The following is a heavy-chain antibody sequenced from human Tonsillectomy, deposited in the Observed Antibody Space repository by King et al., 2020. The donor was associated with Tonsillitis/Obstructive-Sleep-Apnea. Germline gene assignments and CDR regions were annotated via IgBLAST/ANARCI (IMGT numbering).Heavy chain of an antibody. CDR2: IYYSGST. CDR1: GGSISGYY. J-gene: IGHJ6*03. D-gene: IGHD2-15*01. Sequence: VQLQESGPGLVKPSETLYLTCTVSGGSISGYYWTWFRQPPGKGLAWIGYIYYSGSTNYNPTLKSRVSISVDTSKNQFSLKLTAVTAADTAVYYCAREMRGAPGGYYMDVWGKGTTVTVSS. CDR3: AREMRGAPGGYYMDV. V-gene: IGHV4-59*01.